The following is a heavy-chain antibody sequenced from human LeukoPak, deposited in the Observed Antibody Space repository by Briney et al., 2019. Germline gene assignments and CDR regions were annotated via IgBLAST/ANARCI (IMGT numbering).Heavy chain of an antibody. V-gene: IGHV3-30*02. CDR1: GFIFSNYG. CDR2: IRYDGNLQ. CDR3: SREASEAFDI. J-gene: IGHJ3*02. Sequence: GGSLRLSCAASGFIFSNYGFHWVRQAPGKGLEWVAVIRYDGNLQYHADSVKGRFTVSKDNFKDTLYLHMNGLRPEDSAIYHCSREASEAFDIWGQGSMVTVSS.